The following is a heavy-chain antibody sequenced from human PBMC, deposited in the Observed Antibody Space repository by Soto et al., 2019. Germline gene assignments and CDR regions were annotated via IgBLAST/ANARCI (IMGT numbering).Heavy chain of an antibody. V-gene: IGHV1-18*01. J-gene: IGHJ6*02. D-gene: IGHD6-19*01. CDR1: GYTFTSYG. CDR3: ARDRVAASLGRHHPLHYYVMDV. Sequence: QAQLVQSGDEVKEPGASVKVSCKTSGYTFTSYGVSWVRQAPGQGLEWMGWISPYNGNRNYAQKFQGRVTMTTVTSTSTAYMEVRRLRTDDTAVLYCARDRVAASLGRHHPLHYYVMDVWGHGPTGSVYS. CDR2: ISPYNGNR.